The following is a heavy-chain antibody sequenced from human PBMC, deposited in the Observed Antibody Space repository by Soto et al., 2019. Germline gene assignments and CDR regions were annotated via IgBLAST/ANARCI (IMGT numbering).Heavy chain of an antibody. Sequence: SETLSLTCTVSGGSISSSSYYWGWIRQPPGKGLEWIGSIYYSGSTYYNPSLKSRVIISVDRSKNQFSLKVSSVTAADTAVYYCARETYADYVGYFDPWGQGTLVTVSS. D-gene: IGHD4-17*01. CDR2: IYYSGST. J-gene: IGHJ5*02. CDR3: ARETYADYVGYFDP. CDR1: GGSISSSSYY. V-gene: IGHV4-39*07.